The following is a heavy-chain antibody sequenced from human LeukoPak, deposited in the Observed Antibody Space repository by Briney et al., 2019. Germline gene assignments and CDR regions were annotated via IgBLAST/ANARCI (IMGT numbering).Heavy chain of an antibody. V-gene: IGHV3-23*01. CDR2: ITGSGSHT. D-gene: IGHD2-2*02. Sequence: GGSLRLSCRASGVTFSTSVLSRVRQAPGKGLEWVSKITGSGSHTLYADSVKGRFTISRDNSKNTLYLQMNSLRAEDTAVYYCAKDLIVVVPAAILFGMDVWGQGTTVTVSS. CDR1: GVTFSTSV. J-gene: IGHJ6*02. CDR3: AKDLIVVVPAAILFGMDV.